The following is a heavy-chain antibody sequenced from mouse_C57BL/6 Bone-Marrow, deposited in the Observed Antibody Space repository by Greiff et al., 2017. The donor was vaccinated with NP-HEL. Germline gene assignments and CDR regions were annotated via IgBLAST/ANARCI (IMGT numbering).Heavy chain of an antibody. V-gene: IGHV10-3*01. CDR2: IRSKSSNYAT. D-gene: IGHD2-4*01. J-gene: IGHJ4*01. CDR1: GFTFNTYA. CDR3: VSREPYDYDGGYAMDY. Sequence: EVQRVESGGGLVQPKGSLKLSCAASGFTFNTYAMHWVRQAPGKGLEWVARIRSKSSNYATYYADSVKDRFTISRDDSQSMLYLQMNNLKTEDTAMYYCVSREPYDYDGGYAMDYWGQGTSVTVSS.